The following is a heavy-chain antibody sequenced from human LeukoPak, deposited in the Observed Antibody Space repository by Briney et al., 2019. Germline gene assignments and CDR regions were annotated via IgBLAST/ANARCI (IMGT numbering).Heavy chain of an antibody. Sequence: GGSLRLSCAVSGFTFSSYWMNWVRQVPGKGLVWVSHINTFGTTATYADSVKGRFTISRDNADNTLYLQMNSLRVEDTAVYYCVRDNAYKFDYWGQGTLVIVSS. CDR1: GFTFSSYW. CDR2: INTFGTTA. V-gene: IGHV3-74*01. J-gene: IGHJ4*02. D-gene: IGHD5-24*01. CDR3: VRDNAYKFDY.